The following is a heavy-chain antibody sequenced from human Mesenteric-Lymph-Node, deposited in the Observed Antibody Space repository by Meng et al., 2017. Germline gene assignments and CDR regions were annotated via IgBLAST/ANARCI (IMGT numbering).Heavy chain of an antibody. CDR2: IYYIGST. J-gene: IGHJ5*01. CDR1: GGSISSYY. V-gene: IGHV4-59*01. Sequence: SETLSLTCTVSGGSISSYYWSWIRQPPGKGLEWIGYIYYIGSTNYNPSLKSRVTISVDTSKNQFSLKLSSVTAAETAVYYCARESSAVDSMWNYYNNWFDPWGQGTLVTVSS. D-gene: IGHD1-7*01. CDR3: ARESSAVDSMWNYYNNWFDP.